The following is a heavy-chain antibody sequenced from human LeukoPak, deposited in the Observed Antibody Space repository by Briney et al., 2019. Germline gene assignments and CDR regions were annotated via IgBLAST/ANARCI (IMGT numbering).Heavy chain of an antibody. V-gene: IGHV3-66*01. Sequence: GGSLRLSCAASGFTFSSNYMSWVRQAPGKGLEWVSVIYSGGSTYYADSVKGRFTISRDNPKNTLYLQMNSLRAEDTAVYYCARDLSYSSSSGRDFDYWGQGTLVTVSS. D-gene: IGHD6-6*01. CDR1: GFTFSSNY. J-gene: IGHJ4*02. CDR2: IYSGGST. CDR3: ARDLSYSSSSGRDFDY.